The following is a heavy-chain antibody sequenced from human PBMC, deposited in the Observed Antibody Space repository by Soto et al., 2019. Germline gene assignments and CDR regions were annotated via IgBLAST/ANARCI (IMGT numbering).Heavy chain of an antibody. J-gene: IGHJ5*02. CDR1: GYTFTSYG. CDR2: ISAYNGNT. D-gene: IGHD5-18*01. Sequence: QVQLVQSGAEVKKPGASVKVSCKASGYTFTSYGISWVRQAPGQGLEWMGWISAYNGNTNYAQKFQGRVTMTRDTSISTAYMELSRLRSDDTAVYYCARVPRGYSYGGNGWFDPWGQGTLVTVSS. V-gene: IGHV1-18*01. CDR3: ARVPRGYSYGGNGWFDP.